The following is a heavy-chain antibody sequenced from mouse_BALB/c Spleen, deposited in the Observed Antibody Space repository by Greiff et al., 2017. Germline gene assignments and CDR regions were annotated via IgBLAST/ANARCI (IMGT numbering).Heavy chain of an antibody. V-gene: IGHV1-9*01. CDR2: ILPGSGST. CDR3: ARKRDLYAMDY. Sequence: QVQLQQSGAELMKPGASVKISCKATGYTFSSYWIEWVKQRPGHGLEWIGEILPGSGSTNYNEKFKGKATFTADTSSNTAYMQLSSLTSEDSAVYYCARKRDLYAMDYWGQGTSVTVSS. D-gene: IGHD3-3*01. CDR1: GYTFSSYW. J-gene: IGHJ4*01.